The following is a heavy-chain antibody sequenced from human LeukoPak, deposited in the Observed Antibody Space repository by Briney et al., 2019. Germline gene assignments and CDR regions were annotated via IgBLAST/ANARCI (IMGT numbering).Heavy chain of an antibody. CDR1: GFTFSSYA. D-gene: IGHD4-17*01. Sequence: TGGSLRLSCAASGFTFSSYAMSWVRQAPGKGLEWVPAISGSGGSTYYADSVKGRFTISRDNSKNTLYLQMNSLRAEDTAVYYCAFRPSYGDLDAFDIWGQGTMVTVSS. V-gene: IGHV3-23*01. CDR2: ISGSGGST. J-gene: IGHJ3*02. CDR3: AFRPSYGDLDAFDI.